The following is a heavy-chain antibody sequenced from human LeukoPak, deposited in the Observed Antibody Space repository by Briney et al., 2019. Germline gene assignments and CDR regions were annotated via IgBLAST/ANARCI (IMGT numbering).Heavy chain of an antibody. CDR2: IYNVGST. CDR1: GFTVSSEY. CDR3: ARASQWLSFDD. J-gene: IGHJ4*02. D-gene: IGHD6-19*01. V-gene: IGHV3-66*01. Sequence: GGSLRLSCAASGFTVSSEYMSWVRQTPGKGLEWVSVIYNVGSTKYADSVKARFTISRDNSKNTLDLQMNSLRAEDTAVYFCARASQWLSFDDWGQGTLVTVSS.